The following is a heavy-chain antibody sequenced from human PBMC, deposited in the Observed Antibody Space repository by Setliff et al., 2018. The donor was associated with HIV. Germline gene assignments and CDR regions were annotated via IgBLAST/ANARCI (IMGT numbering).Heavy chain of an antibody. CDR1: GGSISNSDFY. Sequence: SETLSLTCTVSGGSISNSDFYWGWIHQSPGKGLEWIGSIYYRGATYYNPTLQSRVTISADTSKNQFCLKLTSVTAADTAIYYCARPYDSLYGWGQGVLVTSP. V-gene: IGHV4-39*01. D-gene: IGHD3-22*01. CDR2: IYYRGAT. CDR3: ARPYDSLYG. J-gene: IGHJ4*02.